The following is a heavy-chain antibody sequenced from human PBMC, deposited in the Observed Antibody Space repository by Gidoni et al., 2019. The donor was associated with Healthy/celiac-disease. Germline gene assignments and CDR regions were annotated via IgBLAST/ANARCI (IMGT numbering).Heavy chain of an antibody. V-gene: IGHV3-9*01. CDR3: AKEGIRYYYGMDV. CDR1: GFTFDDYA. D-gene: IGHD5-18*01. J-gene: IGHJ6*02. CDR2: MSWNSGSI. Sequence: EVQLVESGGGLVQPGRSLRLSCAASGFTFDDYAMHWVRQAPGKGLEWVSGMSWNSGSIGYADSVKGRFTISRDNAKNSLYLQMNSLRAEDTALYYCAKEGIRYYYGMDVWGQGTTVTVSS.